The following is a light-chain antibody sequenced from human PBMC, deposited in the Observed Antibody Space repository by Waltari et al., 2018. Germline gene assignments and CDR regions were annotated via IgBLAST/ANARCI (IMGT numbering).Light chain of an antibody. CDR3: QQYNDWPPMYT. J-gene: IGKJ2*01. V-gene: IGKV3-15*01. Sequence: EIVMTQSPATLSVSPGERATITCRASQSVSTNLAWYQQKPGQAPRLLIYGASTRATGIPARFSGGGSGTEFTLTISSLQSEDFAVYYCQQYNDWPPMYTFGQGTKLDI. CDR1: QSVSTN. CDR2: GAS.